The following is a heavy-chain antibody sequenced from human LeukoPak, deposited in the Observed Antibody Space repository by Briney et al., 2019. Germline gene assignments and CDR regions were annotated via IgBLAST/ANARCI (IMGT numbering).Heavy chain of an antibody. Sequence: QPGGSLRLSCASSGDTLSSYAMSSAPQAPGKGQEWVAVVWYDGKNKFYGDSVKGRFTISRDNAKNTVDLQMNSLRVEDTAVYYCARWGTRATHGMDVWGQGTTVTVSS. CDR2: VWYDGKNK. V-gene: IGHV3-33*01. CDR3: ARWGTRATHGMDV. CDR1: GDTLSSYA. J-gene: IGHJ6*02. D-gene: IGHD3-16*01.